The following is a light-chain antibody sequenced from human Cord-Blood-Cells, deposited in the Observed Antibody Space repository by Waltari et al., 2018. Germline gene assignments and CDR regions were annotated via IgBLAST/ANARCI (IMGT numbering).Light chain of an antibody. CDR1: SLRSYY. CDR3: NSRDSSGNHLL. Sequence: SSELTQDPAVSVALGQTVRITCQGDSLRSYYASWYQQKPGQAPVLVIYGKNNRASGIPHQFSGSSSGNSASLTITWAQAEDGSDYYCNSRDSSGNHLLFGGGTKLTVL. J-gene: IGLJ3*02. CDR2: GKN. V-gene: IGLV3-19*01.